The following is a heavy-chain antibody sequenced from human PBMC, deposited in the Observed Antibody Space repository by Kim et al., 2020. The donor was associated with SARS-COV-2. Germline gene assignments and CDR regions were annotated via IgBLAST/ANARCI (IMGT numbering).Heavy chain of an antibody. CDR3: AREAGLDGGNTVEI. Sequence: YADSVKGRFTISRDNAKNSLYLQINSLRAEDTAVYYCAREAGLDGGNTVEIWGQGTLVSVSS. D-gene: IGHD1-7*01. J-gene: IGHJ1*01. V-gene: IGHV3-11*05.